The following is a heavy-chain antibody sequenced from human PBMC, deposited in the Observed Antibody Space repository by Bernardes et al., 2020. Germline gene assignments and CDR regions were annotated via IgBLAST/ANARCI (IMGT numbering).Heavy chain of an antibody. CDR2: IWYDGSLK. Sequence: GGSLRLSCAASGFTFSRYVMHWVRQAPGKGLEWVAVIWYDGSLKYYADSVKGRFTISRDNSKNMLYLQIDSLRAEDTAVYYCARDIYGEHSELDYWGQGILVTVSS. CDR3: ARDIYGEHSELDY. J-gene: IGHJ4*02. V-gene: IGHV3-33*01. D-gene: IGHD4-17*01. CDR1: GFTFSRYV.